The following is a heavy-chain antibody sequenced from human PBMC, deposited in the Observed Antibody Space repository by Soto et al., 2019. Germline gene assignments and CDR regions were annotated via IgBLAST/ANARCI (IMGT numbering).Heavy chain of an antibody. V-gene: IGHV4-39*01. CDR1: GGSISSSSYY. D-gene: IGHD3-10*01. Sequence: SETLSLTCTVSGGSISSSSYYWGWIRQPPGKGLEWIGSIYYSGSTYYNPSLKSRVTISVDTSKNQFSLKLSSVTAADTAVYYCASSSGVYYYGSGSLPNYGMDVWGQGTTVTVSS. CDR3: ASSSGVYYYGSGSLPNYGMDV. J-gene: IGHJ6*02. CDR2: IYYSGST.